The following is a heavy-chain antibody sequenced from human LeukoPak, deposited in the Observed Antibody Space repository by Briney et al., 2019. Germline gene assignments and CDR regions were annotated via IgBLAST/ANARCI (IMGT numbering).Heavy chain of an antibody. Sequence: ASVKVSCKASGYTFTSYGISWVRQAPGQGLEWMGWISACNGNTNYAQKLQGRVTMTTDTSTSTAYMELRSLRSDDTAVYYCARDTGAYGSGSNDAFDIWGQGTMVTVSS. D-gene: IGHD3-10*01. CDR1: GYTFTSYG. CDR2: ISACNGNT. V-gene: IGHV1-18*01. J-gene: IGHJ3*02. CDR3: ARDTGAYGSGSNDAFDI.